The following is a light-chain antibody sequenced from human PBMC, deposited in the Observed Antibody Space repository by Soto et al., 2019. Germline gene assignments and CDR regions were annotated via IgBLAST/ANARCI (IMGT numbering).Light chain of an antibody. CDR1: QSVSSSY. Sequence: EIVLTQSPGTLSLSPGERATLSCRASQSVSSSYLAWYQQKPGQAPRLLIYGASSRATGIPDRFSGSGSGTDFTLTISRLESEDFAVYYCQPYGXSPRTFGQGTKVDIK. CDR2: GAS. J-gene: IGKJ1*01. CDR3: QPYGXSPRT. V-gene: IGKV3-20*01.